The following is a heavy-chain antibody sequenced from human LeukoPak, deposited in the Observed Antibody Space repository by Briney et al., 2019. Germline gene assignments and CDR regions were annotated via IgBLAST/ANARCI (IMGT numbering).Heavy chain of an antibody. CDR3: AKNWQQLVLRLGYFDL. CDR2: IYSGGST. D-gene: IGHD6-13*01. Sequence: GGSLRLSCAASGFTVSSNYMSWVRQAPGKGLEWVSVIYSGGSTYYADSVKGRFTISRDNSKNTLYLQMNSLRAEDTAVYYCAKNWQQLVLRLGYFDLWGRGTLVTVSS. CDR1: GFTVSSNY. V-gene: IGHV3-66*01. J-gene: IGHJ2*01.